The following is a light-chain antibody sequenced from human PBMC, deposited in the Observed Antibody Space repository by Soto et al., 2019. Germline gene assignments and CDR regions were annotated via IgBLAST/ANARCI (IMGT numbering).Light chain of an antibody. CDR3: AAWDYGLYV. CDR1: SSNIGRSP. Sequence: QSVVTQPPSASGTPGQRVTISCSGSSSNIGRSPVNWFQQLPGTAPKLLIYNNNERPSGVPDRFSGSKSGTSASLAISGLQSEDEADYYCAAWDYGLYVFGAGTKLTVL. CDR2: NNN. V-gene: IGLV1-44*01. J-gene: IGLJ1*01.